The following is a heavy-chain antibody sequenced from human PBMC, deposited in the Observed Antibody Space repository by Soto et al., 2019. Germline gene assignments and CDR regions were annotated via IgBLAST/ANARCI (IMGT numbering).Heavy chain of an antibody. Sequence: SETLSLTCTVSGGSISSGDYYWSWIRQHPGKGLEWIGYIYYSGSTYYNPSLKSRVTISVDTSKNQFSLKLSSVTAADTAVYYCARDSGRGDDDAFDIWGQGTMVTVSS. CDR1: GGSISSGDYY. D-gene: IGHD2-21*02. CDR2: IYYSGST. V-gene: IGHV4-31*03. CDR3: ARDSGRGDDDAFDI. J-gene: IGHJ3*02.